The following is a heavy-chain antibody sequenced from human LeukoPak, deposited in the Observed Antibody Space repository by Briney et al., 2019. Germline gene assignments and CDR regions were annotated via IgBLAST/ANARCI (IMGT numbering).Heavy chain of an antibody. D-gene: IGHD5-18*01. V-gene: IGHV3-30*18. CDR3: AKSDTAMVLLDY. CDR2: ISYDGSNK. J-gene: IGHJ4*02. Sequence: PGRSLRLSCAASGFTLSSYGMHWVRQAPGKGLEWVAVISYDGSNKYYADSVKGRFTISRDNSKNTLYLQMNSLRAEDTAVYYCAKSDTAMVLLDYWGQGTLVTVSS. CDR1: GFTLSSYG.